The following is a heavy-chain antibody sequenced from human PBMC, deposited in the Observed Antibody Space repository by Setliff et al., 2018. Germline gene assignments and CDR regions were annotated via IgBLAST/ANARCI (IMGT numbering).Heavy chain of an antibody. CDR2: VFYGGST. Sequence: SETLSLTCAVSGASNTTNYWSWIRQPPGKGLEWIGYVFYGGSTKFNPPLKSRASISVDTTKNQFSLRLISVTAADTAIYYCARHLGPWDLVDYWGPGTLVTVSS. CDR3: ARHLGPWDLVDY. CDR1: GASNTTNY. J-gene: IGHJ4*02. V-gene: IGHV4-59*08. D-gene: IGHD1-26*01.